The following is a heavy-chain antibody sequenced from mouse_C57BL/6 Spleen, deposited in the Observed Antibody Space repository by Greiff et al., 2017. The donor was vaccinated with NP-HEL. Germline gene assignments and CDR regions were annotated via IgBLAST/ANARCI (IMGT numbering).Heavy chain of an antibody. V-gene: IGHV1-59*01. CDR1: GYTFTSYW. CDR2: IDPSDSYT. J-gene: IGHJ2*01. CDR3: ARRGITTVVGDY. D-gene: IGHD1-1*01. Sequence: QVQLQQPGAELVRPGTSVKLSCKASGYTFTSYWMHWVKQRPGQGLEWIGVIDPSDSYTNYNQKFKGKATLTVDTSSSTAYMQLSSLTSEDSAVYYCARRGITTVVGDYWGQGTTLTVSS.